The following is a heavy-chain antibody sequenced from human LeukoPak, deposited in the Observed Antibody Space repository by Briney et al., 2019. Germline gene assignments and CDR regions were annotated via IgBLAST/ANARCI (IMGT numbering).Heavy chain of an antibody. CDR2: IRYDGSNK. CDR3: AKDRGNYEGLYDY. D-gene: IGHD1-7*01. Sequence: LSXAASGFTFSSXGMHWVRQAPGXXLEXVTFIRYDGSNKYYADSVKGRFTISRDNSKNTLYLHMNSLRAEDTAVYYCAKDRGNYEGLYDYWGQGTLVTVSS. CDR1: GFTFSSXG. J-gene: IGHJ4*02. V-gene: IGHV3-30*02.